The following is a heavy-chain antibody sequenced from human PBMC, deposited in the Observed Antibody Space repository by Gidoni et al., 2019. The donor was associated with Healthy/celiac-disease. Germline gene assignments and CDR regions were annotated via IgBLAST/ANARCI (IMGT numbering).Heavy chain of an antibody. CDR1: GLTVSTSD. Sequence: EVQLVESGGCLFRPGGSLRPPFAASGLTVSTSDMHWVRQATGKGLEWVAAIGPTGDTYYPDSVKGRFTISRENAKTSLYLQMNSLRTGDTAVYYCARDSGGSYYDYWGQGTLVTVSS. J-gene: IGHJ4*02. D-gene: IGHD1-26*01. CDR3: ARDSGGSYYDY. V-gene: IGHV3-13*01. CDR2: IGPTGDT.